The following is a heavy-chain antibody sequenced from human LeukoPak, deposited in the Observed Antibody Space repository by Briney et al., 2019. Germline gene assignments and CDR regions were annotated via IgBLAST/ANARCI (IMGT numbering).Heavy chain of an antibody. V-gene: IGHV3-21*01. D-gene: IGHD1-20*01. Sequence: GGSLRLSCAASGFTFSSYSMNWVRQAPGKGLEWVSSISSSSSYIYYADSVKGRFTISRDNAKNSLYLQMNSLRAEDTAVYYCARGHRIITGNSYYFDYWGQGTLVTVSS. CDR1: GFTFSSYS. CDR2: ISSSSSYI. J-gene: IGHJ4*02. CDR3: ARGHRIITGNSYYFDY.